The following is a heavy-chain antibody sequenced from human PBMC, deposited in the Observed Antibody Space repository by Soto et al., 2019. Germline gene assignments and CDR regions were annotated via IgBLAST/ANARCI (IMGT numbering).Heavy chain of an antibody. J-gene: IGHJ4*02. Sequence: EVQLLESGGGVVQPGGSLRLSCVDSGFNFKKFAMALVRQAAGEGLEGVSGISCCGGSASYADSVKGRFSIARDDSNNRGGLELAGLRVEEKAPHYSANADGQQWLIPHLDKWDPGTRVTVS. CDR1: GFNFKKFA. V-gene: IGHV3-23*01. D-gene: IGHD6-19*01. CDR3: ANADGQQWLIPHLDK. CDR2: ISCCGGSA.